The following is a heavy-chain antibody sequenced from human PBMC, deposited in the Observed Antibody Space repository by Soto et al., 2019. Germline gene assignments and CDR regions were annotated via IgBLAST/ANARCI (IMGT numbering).Heavy chain of an antibody. V-gene: IGHV3-72*01. CDR2: SRDKAQGYST. J-gene: IGHJ4*02. CDR1: GFTLSDHY. CDR3: ARDGSMILTE. D-gene: IGHD3-22*01. Sequence: EVQLVESGGGLVQPGGSLRLSCAGSGFTLSDHYIDWVRQAPGKGLEWVGRSRDKAQGYSTAYAASVKGRFTISRDNSKGTVFLQMNSLRAEDTAVYYCARDGSMILTEWGQGTLVTVSS.